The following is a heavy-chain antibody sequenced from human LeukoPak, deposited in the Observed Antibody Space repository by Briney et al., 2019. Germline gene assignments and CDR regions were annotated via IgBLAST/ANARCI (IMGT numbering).Heavy chain of an antibody. J-gene: IGHJ4*02. CDR2: ISSSSSYI. V-gene: IGHV3-21*01. D-gene: IGHD2-15*01. CDR3: ARGPSCSGGSCYSFFDF. CDR1: GFTFISYS. Sequence: GRSLRLSCAASGFTFISYSMNWVRQAPGKGLEWVSSISSSSSYIYYADSVKGRFTISRDNAKNSLYLQMNSLRAEDTAVYYCARGPSCSGGSCYSFFDFWGQGTLVTVSS.